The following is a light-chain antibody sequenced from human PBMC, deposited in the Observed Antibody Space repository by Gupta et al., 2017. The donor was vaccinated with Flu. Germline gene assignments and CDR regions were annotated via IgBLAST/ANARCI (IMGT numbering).Light chain of an antibody. CDR3: MQALQTPRT. CDR2: LGS. CDR1: QSLLHSNGYNY. V-gene: IGKV2-28*01. Sequence: IVMTQSPLSLPVTPGEPASISCRSSQSLLHSNGYNYLDWYLQKPGQSPQLLIYLGSNRASGVPERFSGSGSGTDFTLKISRVEAEDVGVYYCMQALQTPRTFGQGTKVEIK. J-gene: IGKJ1*01.